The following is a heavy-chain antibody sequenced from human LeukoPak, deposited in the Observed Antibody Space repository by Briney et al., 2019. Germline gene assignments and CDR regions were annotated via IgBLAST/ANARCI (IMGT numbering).Heavy chain of an antibody. CDR2: ISYSGST. CDR3: ARDAWSAYGHNYFQH. CDR1: GGSINNYY. D-gene: IGHD5-24*01. J-gene: IGHJ1*01. V-gene: IGHV4-59*01. Sequence: SGTLSLTCTVSGGSINNYYWNWIRQPPGKGLEWIGYISYSGSTNYNPSLKSRVTISVDTSKNQFSLRLTSVTATDTAVYYCARDAWSAYGHNYFQHWGQGTLLTVSS.